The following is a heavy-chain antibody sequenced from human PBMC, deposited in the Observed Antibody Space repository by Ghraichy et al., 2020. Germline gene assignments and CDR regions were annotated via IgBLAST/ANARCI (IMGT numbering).Heavy chain of an antibody. J-gene: IGHJ1*01. CDR3: AKEPGWSIAVAGTRYFQH. D-gene: IGHD6-19*01. CDR1: GFTFSSYA. V-gene: IGHV3-23*01. CDR2: ISGSGGST. Sequence: GGSLRLSCAASGFTFSSYAMSWVRQAPGKGLEWVSAISGSGGSTYYADSVKGRFTISRDNSKNTLYLQMNSLRAEDTAVYYCAKEPGWSIAVAGTRYFQHWGQGTLVTVSS.